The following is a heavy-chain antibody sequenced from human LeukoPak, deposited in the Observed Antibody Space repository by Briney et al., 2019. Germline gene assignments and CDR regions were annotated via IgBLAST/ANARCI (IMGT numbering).Heavy chain of an antibody. CDR1: GDSFSNYG. V-gene: IGHV1-18*01. Sequence: ASVKVSCKASGDSFSNYGFAWVRQAPGQGLEWMGWISADSGDRYYAQNFQHRVTMTTDTSTTTGYMELRSLRSDDTAVYYCARGQRWLQYYYYYYYMDVWGKGTTVTVSS. D-gene: IGHD5-24*01. J-gene: IGHJ6*03. CDR3: ARGQRWLQYYYYYYYMDV. CDR2: ISADSGDR.